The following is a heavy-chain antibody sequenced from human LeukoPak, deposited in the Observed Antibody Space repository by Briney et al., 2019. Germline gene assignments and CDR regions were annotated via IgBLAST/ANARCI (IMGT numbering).Heavy chain of an antibody. Sequence: GGSLRLSCAASGFTFSSYWRSWVRQAPGKGLEWVANINQYRSEKYYVDSVKGRFTLSRDNAKTSLYLQMNSLRDEDTAVYYCARDAGSDYGDYVLSYFDYWGKGTLVTVSS. CDR2: INQYRSEK. CDR3: ARDAGSDYGDYVLSYFDY. D-gene: IGHD4-17*01. CDR1: GFTFSSYW. J-gene: IGHJ4*02. V-gene: IGHV3-7*01.